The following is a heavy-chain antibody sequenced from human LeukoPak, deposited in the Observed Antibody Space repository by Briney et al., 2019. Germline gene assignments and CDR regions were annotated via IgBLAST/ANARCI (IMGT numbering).Heavy chain of an antibody. D-gene: IGHD2-2*01. CDR3: ARDIVVVPAAPHDAFDI. Sequence: SETLSLTCTVSGGSISSYYWSWIRQPPGKGLEWIGYIYYSGSTNYNPSLKSRVTISVDTSKNQFSLKLSSVTAADTAVYYCARDIVVVPAAPHDAFDIWGQGTMVTVSS. V-gene: IGHV4-59*12. J-gene: IGHJ3*02. CDR2: IYYSGST. CDR1: GGSISSYY.